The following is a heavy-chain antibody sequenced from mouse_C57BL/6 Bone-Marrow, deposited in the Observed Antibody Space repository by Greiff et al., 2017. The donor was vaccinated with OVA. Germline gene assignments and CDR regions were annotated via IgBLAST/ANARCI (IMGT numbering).Heavy chain of an antibody. CDR1: GYTFTSYW. V-gene: IGHV1-55*01. J-gene: IGHJ3*01. Sequence: VKLQQPGAELVKPGASVKMSCKASGYTFTSYWITWVKQRPGQGLEWIGDIYPGSGSTNYNEKFKSKATLTVDTSSSTAYMQLSSLTSEDSAVYYCARSGYYEAGFAYWGQGTLVTVSA. D-gene: IGHD1-1*01. CDR3: ARSGYYEAGFAY. CDR2: IYPGSGST.